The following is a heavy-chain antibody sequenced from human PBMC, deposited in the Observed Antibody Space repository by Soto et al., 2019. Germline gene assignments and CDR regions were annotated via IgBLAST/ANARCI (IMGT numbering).Heavy chain of an antibody. CDR3: ASNFGSYKYYFDY. CDR2: IYYSGST. Sequence: SETLSLTCTVSGGSISRYYWSWIRQPPGKGLEWIGYIYYSGSTNYNPSLKSRVTISVDTSNNHFSLKLSSVTAADTAVYYCASNFGSYKYYFDYWGQGNLVTVSS. V-gene: IGHV4-59*01. CDR1: GGSISRYY. D-gene: IGHD1-26*01. J-gene: IGHJ4*02.